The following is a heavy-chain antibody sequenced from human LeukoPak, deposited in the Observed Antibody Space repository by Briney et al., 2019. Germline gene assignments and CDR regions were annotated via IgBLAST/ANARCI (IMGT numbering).Heavy chain of an antibody. CDR3: ARFDILLLAFDY. V-gene: IGHV3-30-3*01. Sequence: GGSLRLSCAASGFTCSDYPMHWVRRAPGKGLEWGALISYDGSNKYYADSVKGLFTISRDNSKNTLYVQMNSLRAEDTDVYSCARFDILLLAFDYWGQGTLVTVSS. D-gene: IGHD3-9*01. CDR2: ISYDGSNK. J-gene: IGHJ4*02. CDR1: GFTCSDYP.